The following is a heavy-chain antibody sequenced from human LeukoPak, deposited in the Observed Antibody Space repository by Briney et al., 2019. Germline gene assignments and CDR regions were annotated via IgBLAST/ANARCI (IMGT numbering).Heavy chain of an antibody. CDR3: ARDQYSLFDY. CDR2: IYTSGST. J-gene: IGHJ4*02. Sequence: PSQTLSLTCTVSGGSFSSGSYHWSWHRQPAGMGLEWIGRIYTSGSTYYNPSLKSRVTISVDTSKNQFPLKLSSVTAADTAVYYCARDQYSLFDYWGQGTLVTVSS. V-gene: IGHV4-61*02. CDR1: GGSFSSGSYH. D-gene: IGHD5-18*01.